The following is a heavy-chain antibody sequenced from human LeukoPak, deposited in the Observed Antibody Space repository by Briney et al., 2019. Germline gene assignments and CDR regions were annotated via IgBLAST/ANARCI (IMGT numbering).Heavy chain of an antibody. D-gene: IGHD6-6*01. CDR2: ISSSGSTI. CDR1: GFTFSSYE. Sequence: TGGSLRLSCAASGFTFSSYEMNWVRQAPGKGLEWVSYISSSGSTIYYADSVKGRFTISRDNAKNSLYLQMNSLRAEDTAVYYCARGVPYSSSPSSDYWGQGTLVTVSS. J-gene: IGHJ4*02. V-gene: IGHV3-48*03. CDR3: ARGVPYSSSPSSDY.